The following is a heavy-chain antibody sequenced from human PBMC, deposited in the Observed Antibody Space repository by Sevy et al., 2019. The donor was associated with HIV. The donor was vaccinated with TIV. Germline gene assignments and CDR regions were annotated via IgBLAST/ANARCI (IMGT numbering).Heavy chain of an antibody. CDR3: TRHRGAAPNWFDP. D-gene: IGHD6-6*01. J-gene: IGHJ5*02. V-gene: IGHV3-73*01. Sequence: GGSLRLSCAASGFTFSGSVMHWVRQASGKGLEWVGRIRSKANSYATAYAASVKGRFTISRDDSKNTAYLQMNSLKTEDTAVYYCTRHRGAAPNWFDPWGQGTLVTVSS. CDR1: GFTFSGSV. CDR2: IRSKANSYAT.